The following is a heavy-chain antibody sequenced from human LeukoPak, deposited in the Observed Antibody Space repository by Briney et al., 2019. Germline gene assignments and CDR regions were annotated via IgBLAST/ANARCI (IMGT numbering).Heavy chain of an antibody. CDR2: ISGSGGST. Sequence: GGSLRLSCAASGFTFSSYGMSWVRQAPGKGLEWVSAISGSGGSTYYADSVKGRFTISRDNSKNTLYLQMNSLRAEDTAVYYCAIETDYYDSSGYYPQSFDYWGQGTLVTVSS. CDR1: GFTFSSYG. J-gene: IGHJ4*02. CDR3: AIETDYYDSSGYYPQSFDY. V-gene: IGHV3-23*01. D-gene: IGHD3-22*01.